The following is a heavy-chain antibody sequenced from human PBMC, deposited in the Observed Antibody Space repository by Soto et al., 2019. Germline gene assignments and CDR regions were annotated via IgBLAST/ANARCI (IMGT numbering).Heavy chain of an antibody. J-gene: IGHJ4*02. D-gene: IGHD1-26*01. CDR1: GFTFSSYA. V-gene: IGHV3-30-3*01. CDR2: ISYDGSNK. CDR3: ARDLSSGSPPFFDY. Sequence: GGSLRLSCAASGFTFSSYAMHWVRQAPGKGLEWVAVISYDGSNKYYADSVKGRFTISRDNSKNTLYLQMNSLRAEDTAVYYCARDLSSGSPPFFDYWGQGTLVTVSS.